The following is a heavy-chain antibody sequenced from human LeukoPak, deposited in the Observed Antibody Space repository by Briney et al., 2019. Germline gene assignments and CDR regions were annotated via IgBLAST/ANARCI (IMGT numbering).Heavy chain of an antibody. V-gene: IGHV3-21*01. J-gene: IGHJ4*02. CDR3: ARQIATMTHGFDY. Sequence: GGSLRLSCAASGFTFSSYSMNWVRQAPGKGLEWVSSISSSSSYIYYADSVKGRFTISRDNAKNSLYLQMNSLRAEDTAVYYCARQIATMTHGFDYWGQGTLVTVSS. CDR1: GFTFSSYS. D-gene: IGHD5-24*01. CDR2: ISSSSSYI.